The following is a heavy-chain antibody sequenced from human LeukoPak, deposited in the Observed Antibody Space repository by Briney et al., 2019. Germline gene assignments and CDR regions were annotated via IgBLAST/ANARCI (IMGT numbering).Heavy chain of an antibody. CDR3: ARVILTGYYIDY. Sequence: ASVTVSCKASGCTFTGYDIPWVRQAPGQGLEWMGRINPNNGGTTYAQKFQGRVTVTRDTSTSTAYMELRRLRSDDTAVYYCARVILTGYYIDYWGQGTLVTVSS. CDR1: GCTFTGYD. CDR2: INPNNGGT. D-gene: IGHD3-9*01. V-gene: IGHV1-2*06. J-gene: IGHJ4*02.